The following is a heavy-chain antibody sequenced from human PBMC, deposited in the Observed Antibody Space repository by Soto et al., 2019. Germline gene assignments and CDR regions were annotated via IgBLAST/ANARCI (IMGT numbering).Heavy chain of an antibody. V-gene: IGHV1-69*01. Sequence: QVQLLQSGAEEKKPGSSVKVSCKASGGTFSTYAISWVRQAPGQGLEWMGGIVTILGTTNYALRFQDRDTIAEDESTSTAYMEVTRLGLEDTAGYYCARAREAVMICSHSVFDNWGQGTLLTVSS. CDR3: ARAREAVMICSHSVFDN. CDR2: IVTILGTT. J-gene: IGHJ4*02. CDR1: GGTFSTYA. D-gene: IGHD2-21*01.